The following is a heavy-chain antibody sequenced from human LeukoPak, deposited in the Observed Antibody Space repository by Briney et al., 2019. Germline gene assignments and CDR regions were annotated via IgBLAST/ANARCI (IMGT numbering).Heavy chain of an antibody. J-gene: IGHJ4*02. CDR3: ARGGHRQKEF. D-gene: IGHD3-10*01. CDR2: INPDGSDR. V-gene: IGHV3-7*01. Sequence: GGSLRLSCAASGFTFSNYWMTWVRQSPGKGLEGVAIINPDGSDRYSVDSEKGRFTVYRDNAKNSLYLQMSSLRAEDTAVYYCARGGHRQKEFWGQETLVTVSS. CDR1: GFTFSNYW.